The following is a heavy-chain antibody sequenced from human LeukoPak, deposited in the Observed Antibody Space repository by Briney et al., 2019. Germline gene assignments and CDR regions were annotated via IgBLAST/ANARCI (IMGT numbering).Heavy chain of an antibody. CDR2: IYYSGRT. Sequence: NSSETLSLTCKVCGGSISSDYWTWIRQSPGKGLEWIGYIYYSGRTNYNPSLKSRVTISVDTSKRQFSLKLGSVTVADTAVYYCASGYGDYSLWGQGTLVTVSS. CDR1: GGSISSDY. V-gene: IGHV4-59*01. J-gene: IGHJ4*02. D-gene: IGHD4-17*01. CDR3: ASGYGDYSL.